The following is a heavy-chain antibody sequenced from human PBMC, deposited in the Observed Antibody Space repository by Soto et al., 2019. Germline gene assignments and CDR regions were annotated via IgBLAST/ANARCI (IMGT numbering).Heavy chain of an antibody. CDR3: ATGYEAY. CDR1: GFTFSNYR. J-gene: IGHJ4*02. CDR2: INQDGGQT. Sequence: GSLRLSCAASGFTFSNYRMNWVRQAPEKGLEWVAKINQDGGQTYYVDSVKGRFTISRDNAKNSLYLQLNNLRAEDTAVYYCATGYEAYWGQGTLVTVSS. V-gene: IGHV3-7*01. D-gene: IGHD3-3*01.